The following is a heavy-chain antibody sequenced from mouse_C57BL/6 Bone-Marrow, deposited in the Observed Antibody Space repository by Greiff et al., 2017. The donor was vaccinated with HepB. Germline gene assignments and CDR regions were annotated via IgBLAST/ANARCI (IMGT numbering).Heavy chain of an antibody. D-gene: IGHD1-1*02. J-gene: IGHJ3*01. V-gene: IGHV1-80*01. CDR2: IYPGDGDT. Sequence: QVQLKESGAELVKPGASVKISCKASGYAFSSYWMNWVKQRPGKGLEWIGQIYPGDGDTNYNGKFKGKATLTADKSSSTAYMQLSSLTSEDSAVYFCERSGWVPFAYWGQGTLVTVSA. CDR3: ERSGWVPFAY. CDR1: GYAFSSYW.